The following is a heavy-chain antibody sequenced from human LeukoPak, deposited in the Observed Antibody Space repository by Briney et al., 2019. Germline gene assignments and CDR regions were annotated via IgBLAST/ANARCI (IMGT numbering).Heavy chain of an antibody. J-gene: IGHJ4*02. CDR1: GGSIRSYF. Sequence: SETLSLTCSVSGGSIRSYFWSWIRQPAGKGLEWIGRIYTSGSTDYNPSLRSRVSMSVDTSRNQFSLKLTSVTAADTAVYYCAGESKLYDGSGYYHDYWGQGTLVAVSS. D-gene: IGHD3-22*01. CDR2: IYTSGST. V-gene: IGHV4-4*07. CDR3: AGESKLYDGSGYYHDY.